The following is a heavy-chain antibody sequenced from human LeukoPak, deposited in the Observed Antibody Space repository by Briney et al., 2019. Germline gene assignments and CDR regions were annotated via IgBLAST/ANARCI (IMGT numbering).Heavy chain of an antibody. V-gene: IGHV4-61*01. J-gene: IGHJ4*02. CDR1: GGSVSSGSYY. Sequence: ASETLSLTCTVSGGSVSSGSYYWSWIRQPPGKGLEWIGYIYYSGNTNYNPSLKSRVTISVDKSKNQFSLKLSSVTAADTAVYYCARLVDYWGQGTLVTVSS. CDR3: ARLVDY. CDR2: IYYSGNT.